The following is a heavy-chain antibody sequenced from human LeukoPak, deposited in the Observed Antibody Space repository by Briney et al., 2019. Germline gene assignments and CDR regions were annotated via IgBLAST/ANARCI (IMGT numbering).Heavy chain of an antibody. D-gene: IGHD4-17*01. Sequence: PSETLSLTCTVSGGSISSYYWSWIRQPPGKGLERIGYIYYTGSTNYNPALKSRVTISVDTSNNQFSLKLSSVTAADTAVYYCASLTTVTQGYFDYWGQGTLVTVSS. CDR2: IYYTGST. CDR3: ASLTTVTQGYFDY. CDR1: GGSISSYY. J-gene: IGHJ4*02. V-gene: IGHV4-59*08.